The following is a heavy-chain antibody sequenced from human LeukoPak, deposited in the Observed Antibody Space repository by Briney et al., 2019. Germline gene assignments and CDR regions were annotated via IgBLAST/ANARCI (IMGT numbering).Heavy chain of an antibody. CDR3: AKVSKQWPSGYLDL. J-gene: IGHJ4*02. Sequence: PGGSLRLSCAASGFTFTVYAITWARQAPGKGLEWVSGIYGSGQTTYYADSVKGRFTISRDNSKNTLYLQMSSLRLGDTAVYYCAKVSKQWPSGYLDLWGQGALVTVSS. V-gene: IGHV3-23*01. CDR2: IYGSGQTT. D-gene: IGHD6-19*01. CDR1: GFTFTVYA.